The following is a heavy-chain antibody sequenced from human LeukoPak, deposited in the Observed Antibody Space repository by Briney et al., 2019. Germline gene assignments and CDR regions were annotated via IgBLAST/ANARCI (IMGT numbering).Heavy chain of an antibody. V-gene: IGHV4-59*12. J-gene: IGHJ5*02. CDR2: IYYSGST. Sequence: SETLSLTCTVSGGSISSYYWSWIRQPPGKGLEWIGYIYYSGSTNYNPSLKSRVTISVDRSKNQFSLKLSSVTAADTAVYYCARVTTVTTSPWFDPWGQGTLVTVSS. CDR3: ARVTTVTTSPWFDP. CDR1: GGSISSYY. D-gene: IGHD4-11*01.